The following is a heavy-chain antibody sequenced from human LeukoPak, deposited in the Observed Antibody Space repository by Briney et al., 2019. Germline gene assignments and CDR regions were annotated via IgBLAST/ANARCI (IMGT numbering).Heavy chain of an antibody. CDR2: VDPEDGET. D-gene: IGHD6-19*01. V-gene: IGHV1-69-2*01. CDR3: ATGGSIAVFS. CDR1: GYTFTDYY. Sequence: ASVKVSCKASGYTFTDYYIHWVQQAPGKGLEWMGRVDPEDGETIFAGKFQVRVTLTADTSTGTAYMEVNSLGTEDTAVYYCATGGSIAVFSWGQGTLVTVSS. J-gene: IGHJ5*02.